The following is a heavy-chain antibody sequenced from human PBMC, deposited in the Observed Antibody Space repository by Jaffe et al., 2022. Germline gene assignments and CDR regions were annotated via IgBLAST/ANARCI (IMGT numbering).Heavy chain of an antibody. CDR2: IYHSGST. CDR3: ARYLLWFGELSNDY. V-gene: IGHV4-38-2*01. CDR1: GYSISSGYY. D-gene: IGHD3-10*01. J-gene: IGHJ4*02. Sequence: QVQLQESGPGLVKPSETLSLTCAVSGYSISSGYYWGWIRQPPGKGLEWIGSIYHSGSTYYNPSLKSRVTISVDTSKNQFSLKLSSVTAADTAVYYCARYLLWFGELSNDYWGQGTLVTVSS.